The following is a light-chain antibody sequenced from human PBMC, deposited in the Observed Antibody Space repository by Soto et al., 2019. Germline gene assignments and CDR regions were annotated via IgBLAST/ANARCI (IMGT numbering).Light chain of an antibody. Sequence: DIQMTQSPSTLSASVGDRVTITCRASQSISSWLAWYQQKPGKAPKLLIYKTSSLESGIPSRFSGSGSGTEFTLTISSLQPDDFATYYCQQYDTFGQGTKVEIK. J-gene: IGKJ1*01. CDR3: QQYDT. V-gene: IGKV1-5*03. CDR2: KTS. CDR1: QSISSW.